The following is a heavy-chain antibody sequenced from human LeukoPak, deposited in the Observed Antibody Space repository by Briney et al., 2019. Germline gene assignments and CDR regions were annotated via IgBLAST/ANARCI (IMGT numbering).Heavy chain of an antibody. CDR2: ITGGGSTT. D-gene: IGHD6-13*01. CDR1: GFTFSSYA. V-gene: IGHV3-23*01. CDR3: ARESPVAATGRSWFDS. Sequence: PGGSLRLSCAASGFTFSSYAMSWVRQAPGKGLEGGSTITGGGSTTYYADSVKGRVTISRDNSKNTLYLQMNSLRAEDTALYYCARESPVAATGRSWFDSWGQGTLVTVSS. J-gene: IGHJ5*01.